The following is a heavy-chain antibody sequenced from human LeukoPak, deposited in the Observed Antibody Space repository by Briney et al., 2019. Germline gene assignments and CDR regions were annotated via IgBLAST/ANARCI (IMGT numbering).Heavy chain of an antibody. D-gene: IGHD3-9*01. CDR3: ARLGYDILTGYLYYYMDV. Sequence: GESLKISCKGSGYSFTSYCIGWVRQMPGKGLEWMGIIYPGDSDTRYSPSFQGQVTISADQSISTAYLQWSSLKASDTAMYYCARLGYDILTGYLYYYMDVWGKGTTVTVSS. V-gene: IGHV5-51*01. J-gene: IGHJ6*03. CDR2: IYPGDSDT. CDR1: GYSFTSYC.